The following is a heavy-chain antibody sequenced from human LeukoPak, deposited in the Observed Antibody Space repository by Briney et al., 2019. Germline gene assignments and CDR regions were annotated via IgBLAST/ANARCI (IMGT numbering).Heavy chain of an antibody. J-gene: IGHJ5*02. CDR1: GFTFSSYS. CDR2: ISSSSSYI. V-gene: IGHV3-21*01. CDR3: ARYSGYVGWFDP. Sequence: PGGSLRLSCAASGFTFSSYSMNWVRQAPGKGLEWVSSISSSSSYIYYADSVKGRFTISRDNAKNSLYLQMNSLRAEDTAVYHCARYSGYVGWFDPWGQGTLVTVSS. D-gene: IGHD5-12*01.